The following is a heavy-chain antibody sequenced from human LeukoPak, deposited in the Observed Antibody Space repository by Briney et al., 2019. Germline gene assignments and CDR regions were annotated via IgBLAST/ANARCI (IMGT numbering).Heavy chain of an antibody. J-gene: IGHJ4*02. V-gene: IGHV1-2*02. Sequence: GASVNVSFKASVYTFTDYYMHWVRQAPGQGLEWMGWINPNSGGTNYAQKFKGRVTMTRDTSISTAYMELSRLRSDDTAVYYCARGAYPFDYWGQGTLVTVSS. CDR3: ARGAYPFDY. CDR2: INPNSGGT. CDR1: VYTFTDYY.